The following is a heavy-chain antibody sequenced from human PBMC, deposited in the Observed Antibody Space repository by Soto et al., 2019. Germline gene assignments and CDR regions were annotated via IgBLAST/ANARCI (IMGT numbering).Heavy chain of an antibody. V-gene: IGHV1-3*01. CDR3: ASGDSSAWYYYGMDV. CDR1: GNTFSNYA. J-gene: IGHJ6*02. CDR2: INADNGNT. Sequence: ASVKVSCKASGNTFSNYAMHWVHQAPGQRLEWMAWINADNGNTYYSQKFQGRVTITRDASTNTAYLELSSLRSEDTAVYYCASGDSSAWYYYGMDVWGLGTTVTVSS. D-gene: IGHD6-19*01.